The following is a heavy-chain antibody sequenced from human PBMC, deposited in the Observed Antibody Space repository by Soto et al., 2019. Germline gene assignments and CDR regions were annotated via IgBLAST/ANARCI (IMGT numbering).Heavy chain of an antibody. Sequence: QVHLVQSGAEEKKPGASVKISCKASGYTFTTYPMHWVRQAPGQSLEWMGWINTGNGNTKYSQKFQARVTITRDTSANTGYMQLSSLRSEDTAVYYCATDRGVYWSGGSCSDAWFSPWGQGTLVTVSS. CDR3: ATDRGVYWSGGSCSDAWFSP. D-gene: IGHD2-15*01. CDR2: INTGNGNT. CDR1: GYTFTTYP. V-gene: IGHV1-3*05. J-gene: IGHJ5*02.